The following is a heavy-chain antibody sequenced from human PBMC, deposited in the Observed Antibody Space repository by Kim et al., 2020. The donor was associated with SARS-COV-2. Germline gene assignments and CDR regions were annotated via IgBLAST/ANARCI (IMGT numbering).Heavy chain of an antibody. CDR1: GFTFSSYA. CDR2: ISGSGGST. V-gene: IGHV3-23*01. CDR3: AKGHQYQVLYNWFVP. J-gene: IGHJ5*02. D-gene: IGHD2-2*01. Sequence: GGSLRLSCAASGFTFSSYAMSWVRQAQGKGLEWDSAISGSGGSTNYADSVKGRLTTSRDNSKHTLYLQMNSRRAEDPAVHYCAKGHQYQVLYNWFVPWGQGTLVTVSS.